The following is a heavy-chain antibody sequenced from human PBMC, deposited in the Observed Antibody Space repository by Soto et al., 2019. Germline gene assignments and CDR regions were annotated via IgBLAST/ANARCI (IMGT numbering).Heavy chain of an antibody. D-gene: IGHD3-3*01. CDR1: GGSISSYY. CDR2: IYYSGST. J-gene: IGHJ4*02. Sequence: SETLSLTCTVSGGSISSYYWSWIRQPPGKGLEWIGYIYYSGSTNYNPSLKSRVTISVDTSKNQFSLKLSSVTAADTAVYYCARHDPVGYYNFDYWGQGTLVTVSS. V-gene: IGHV4-59*08. CDR3: ARHDPVGYYNFDY.